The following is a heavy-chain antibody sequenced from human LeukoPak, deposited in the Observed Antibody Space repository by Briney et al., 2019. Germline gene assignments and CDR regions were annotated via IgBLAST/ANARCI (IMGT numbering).Heavy chain of an antibody. V-gene: IGHV3-23*01. Sequence: PGGSLRLSCAGSGFTFSSYAMSWVRQAPGKGLEWVSSISSSGEFTFYADSVKGRFTIFRDNSRYTLYLQMNSLRAEDAAMYYCVKDRPNYYESNGDYYKRDGDFWGQGTLVTVSA. CDR1: GFTFSSYA. CDR3: VKDRPNYYESNGDYYKRDGDF. D-gene: IGHD3-22*01. J-gene: IGHJ4*02. CDR2: ISSSGEFT.